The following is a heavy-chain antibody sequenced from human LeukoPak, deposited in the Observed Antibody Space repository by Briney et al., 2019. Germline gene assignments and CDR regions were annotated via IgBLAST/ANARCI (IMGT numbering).Heavy chain of an antibody. CDR3: ARDLDGYSSGVFDY. Sequence: PGRSLRLSCAASGFTFSSYAMHWVRQAPGKGLEWVAVMSYDGSHQYYADSVKGRFIISRDYSKNTLYLQMNSLRPEDSAVYFCARDLDGYSSGVFDYWGQGAVVSVSS. V-gene: IGHV3-30*04. CDR1: GFTFSSYA. CDR2: MSYDGSHQ. D-gene: IGHD3-22*01. J-gene: IGHJ4*02.